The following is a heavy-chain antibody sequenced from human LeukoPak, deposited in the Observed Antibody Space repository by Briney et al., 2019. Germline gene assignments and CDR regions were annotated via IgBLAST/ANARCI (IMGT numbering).Heavy chain of an antibody. CDR3: ARSIVGATIDAFDI. J-gene: IGHJ3*02. D-gene: IGHD1-26*01. CDR1: GFTFSSYA. CDR2: ISYDGSNK. Sequence: GRSLRLSCAASGFTFSSYAMHWVRQAPGKGLEWVAVISYDGSNKYYADSVKGRFTISRDSSKSTLYLQMNSLRAEDTAVYYCARSIVGATIDAFDIWGQGTMVTVSS. V-gene: IGHV3-30-3*01.